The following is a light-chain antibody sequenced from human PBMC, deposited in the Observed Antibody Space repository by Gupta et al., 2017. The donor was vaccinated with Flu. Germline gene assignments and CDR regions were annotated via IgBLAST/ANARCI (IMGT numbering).Light chain of an antibody. CDR3: QQYNNWPPT. CDR1: QSVSSN. J-gene: IGKJ1*01. V-gene: IGKV3-15*01. CDR2: GAS. Sequence: ELVMTQSPATLSVSPGERATLSCRASQSVSSNLAWYQQKPGQAPTILIYGASTRATGIPASFSGSGSGTEFTFTISSLQSEDFAVYYCQQYNNWPPTFGQGTKVEIK.